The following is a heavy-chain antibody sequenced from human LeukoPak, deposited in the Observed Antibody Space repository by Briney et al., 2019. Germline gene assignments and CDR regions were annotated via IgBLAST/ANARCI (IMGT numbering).Heavy chain of an antibody. Sequence: NPSQTLSLTCTVSGGSISSGDYYWSWIRLPPGKGLEWIGYIYYSGSTYYNPSLKSRVTISVDTSKNQFSLKLSSVTAADTAVYYCARDRFPEGAFDIWGQGTMVTVSS. CDR2: IYYSGST. J-gene: IGHJ3*02. CDR1: GGSISSGDYY. CDR3: ARDRFPEGAFDI. V-gene: IGHV4-30-4*08.